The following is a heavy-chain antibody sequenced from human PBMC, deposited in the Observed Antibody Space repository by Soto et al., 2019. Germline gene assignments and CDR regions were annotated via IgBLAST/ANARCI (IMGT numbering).Heavy chain of an antibody. Sequence: VASVKVSCKASGGTFSSYAISWVRQAPGQGLEWMGGIIPIFGTANYAQKFQGRVTITADESTSTAYMELSSLRSEDTAVYYCARVGRDGYNRPHFDYWGQGTLVTVSS. CDR1: GGTFSSYA. CDR2: IIPIFGTA. V-gene: IGHV1-69*13. D-gene: IGHD5-12*01. J-gene: IGHJ4*02. CDR3: ARVGRDGYNRPHFDY.